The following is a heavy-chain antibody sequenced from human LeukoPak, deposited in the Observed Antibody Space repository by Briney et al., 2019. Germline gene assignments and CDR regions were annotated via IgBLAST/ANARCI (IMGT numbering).Heavy chain of an antibody. CDR1: GFTFSSYA. V-gene: IGHV3-23*01. D-gene: IGHD1-7*01. J-gene: IGHJ4*02. CDR3: AKSGWNYGDYFDY. Sequence: GGSLRLSCAASGFTFSSYAMSWVRQAPGKGLEWVSAISGSGGSTYYADSVKGRFTISRDNSKNTLYLQTNSLRAEDTAVYYCAKSGWNYGDYFDYWGQGTLVTVSS. CDR2: ISGSGGST.